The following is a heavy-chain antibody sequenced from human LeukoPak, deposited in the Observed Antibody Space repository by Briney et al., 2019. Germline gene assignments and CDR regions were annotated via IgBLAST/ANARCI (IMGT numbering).Heavy chain of an antibody. CDR2: TSTFDGP. CDR3: ARDWDGRQNYFDP. V-gene: IGHV1-18*01. D-gene: IGHD1-26*01. CDR1: GYTFTTFG. J-gene: IGHJ5*02. Sequence: ASVKVSCKSSGYTFTTFGISWVRQAPGQGREWMGWTSTFDGPNYAQKFQGRVTMTTDTSTSTVYMELRSLSPDDTAVYYCARDWDGRQNYFDPWGQGTLVTVSS.